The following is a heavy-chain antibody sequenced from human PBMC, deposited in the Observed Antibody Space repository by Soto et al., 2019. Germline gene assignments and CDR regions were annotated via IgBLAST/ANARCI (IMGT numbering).Heavy chain of an antibody. CDR3: ASDPISPTGNGYFDY. J-gene: IGHJ4*02. V-gene: IGHV3-21*01. D-gene: IGHD2-8*01. CDR2: ISSSGRYI. CDR1: GFTFSTYS. Sequence: EVQLVESGGGLVKPGGSLRLSCAASGFTFSTYSMTWVRQAPGKGLEWVSSISSSGRYIYYADSVEGRFTISRDNAKTSLFLQMNSLRAEDTAVFYCASDPISPTGNGYFDYWGQGILVTVSS.